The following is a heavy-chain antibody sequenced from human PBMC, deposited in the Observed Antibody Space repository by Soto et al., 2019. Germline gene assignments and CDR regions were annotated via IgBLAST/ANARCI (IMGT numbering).Heavy chain of an antibody. CDR1: GYTLTELS. CDR3: ATLPKYCSGGSCYSSPNWFDP. J-gene: IGHJ5*02. CDR2: FDPEDGET. Sequence: ASVKVSCKVSGYTLTELSMHWVRQAPGKGLEWMGGFDPEDGETIYAQKFQGRVTMTEDTSTDTAYMELSSLRSEDTAVYYCATLPKYCSGGSCYSSPNWFDPWAREPWSPSPQ. V-gene: IGHV1-24*01. D-gene: IGHD2-15*01.